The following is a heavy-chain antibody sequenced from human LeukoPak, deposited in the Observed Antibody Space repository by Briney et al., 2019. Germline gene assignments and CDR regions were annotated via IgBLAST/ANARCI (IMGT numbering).Heavy chain of an antibody. V-gene: IGHV3-23*01. CDR2: ISGSGGST. CDR3: AKLDSSRWCAGYFHH. Sequence: PGGSESLSCAASGFTFSSYWMSWARQAPGKGLEWVSAISGSGGSTYYADSVKGRFTISRDNSKNTLFLQMNSLRAEDTAVYYCAKLDSSRWCAGYFHHCGEGDLVTVSS. J-gene: IGHJ1*01. D-gene: IGHD6-19*01. CDR1: GFTFSSYW.